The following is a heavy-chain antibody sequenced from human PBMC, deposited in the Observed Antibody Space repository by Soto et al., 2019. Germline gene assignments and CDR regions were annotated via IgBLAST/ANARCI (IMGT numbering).Heavy chain of an antibody. D-gene: IGHD6-13*01. CDR2: IYSGGST. Sequence: PGGSLRLSCAASGFTVSSNYMSWVRQAPGKGLEWVSVIYSGGSTYYADSVKGRFTISRDNSKNTLYLQMNSLRAEDTAVYYCAKDLVLGSSWYVFNGMDVWGQGTTVTVSS. J-gene: IGHJ6*02. CDR3: AKDLVLGSSWYVFNGMDV. V-gene: IGHV3-66*01. CDR1: GFTVSSNY.